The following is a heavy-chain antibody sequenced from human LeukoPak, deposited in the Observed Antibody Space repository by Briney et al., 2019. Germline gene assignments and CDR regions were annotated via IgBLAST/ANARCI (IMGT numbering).Heavy chain of an antibody. Sequence: PGGSLRLSCAAPGFTFRSYWMTWVRQAPGKGLEWVANIKEDGSEEYYVDSVKGRFTISRDNAKNSLYLQMNSLRAEDMAVYYCARGRNVACWGQGTLVTVSS. CDR2: IKEDGSEE. CDR1: GFTFRSYW. CDR3: ARGRNVAC. J-gene: IGHJ4*02. V-gene: IGHV3-7*01.